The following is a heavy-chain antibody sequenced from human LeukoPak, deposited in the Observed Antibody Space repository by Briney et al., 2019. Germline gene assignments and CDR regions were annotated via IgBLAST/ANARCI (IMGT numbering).Heavy chain of an antibody. CDR2: INKNGGET. V-gene: IGHV3-23*01. D-gene: IGHD2/OR15-2a*01. J-gene: IGHJ5*02. CDR3: AKDHDHENQWFDP. CDR1: GFTFSDYY. Sequence: GGSLRLSCAASGFTFSDYYMTWLRQAPGKGLEWVSTINKNGGETYYADSVKGRFTISRDNSRNTLYLQMNSLRAEDTAVYYCAKDHDHENQWFDPWGQGTLVTVSS.